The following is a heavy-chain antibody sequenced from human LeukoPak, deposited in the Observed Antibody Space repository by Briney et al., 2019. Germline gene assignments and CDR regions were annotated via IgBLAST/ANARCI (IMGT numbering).Heavy chain of an antibody. CDR2: VSGSGGST. CDR3: ARGPLDIVVVPAAEGYYMDV. J-gene: IGHJ6*03. D-gene: IGHD2-2*03. Sequence: SGGSLRLSCAASGFTFSNYAMSWVRQAPGKGLEWVSVVSGSGGSTYYADSVKGRFTISRDNSKNTLLLQMNSLRAEDTAVYYCARGPLDIVVVPAAEGYYMDVWGKGTTVTVSS. CDR1: GFTFSNYA. V-gene: IGHV3-23*01.